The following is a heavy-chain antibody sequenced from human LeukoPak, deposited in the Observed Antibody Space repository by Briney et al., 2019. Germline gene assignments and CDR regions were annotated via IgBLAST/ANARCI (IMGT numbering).Heavy chain of an antibody. CDR1: GLIFSSSA. D-gene: IGHD6-19*01. CDR3: ARQEAYKTGWYGDALDI. J-gene: IGHJ3*02. Sequence: PGGSLRLSCAASGLIFSSSAIHWVRQAPGKGLEWLAVMWYDGSKILYADSVKGRFAISRDSSKNTVYLQMDGLRAEDTAVYYCARQEAYKTGWYGDALDIWGQGTMVIVSA. CDR2: MWYDGSKI. V-gene: IGHV3-33*01.